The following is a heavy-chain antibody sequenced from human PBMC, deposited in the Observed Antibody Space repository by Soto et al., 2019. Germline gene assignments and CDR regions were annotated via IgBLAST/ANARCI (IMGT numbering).Heavy chain of an antibody. CDR1: GYTFSSYD. CDR3: ATTGGGWYLY. Sequence: QVQLVQSGAEVKKPGASVKVSCKASGYTFSSYDINWVRQATGQGLERMGWLNPNSGDTSYAQKFQGRGTLTRNTSINTTHIELRSLTSADAAVDYCATTGGGWYLYWGQGTLVTVSS. CDR2: LNPNSGDT. V-gene: IGHV1-8*01. J-gene: IGHJ4*02. D-gene: IGHD6-19*01.